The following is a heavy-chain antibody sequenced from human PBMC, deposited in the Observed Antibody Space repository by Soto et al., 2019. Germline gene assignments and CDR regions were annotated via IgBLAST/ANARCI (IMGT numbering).Heavy chain of an antibody. J-gene: IGHJ4*02. Sequence: GGSLRLSCAASGFTFSRFWMSWVRQAPGKGLEWVANIKEDGSEKYYVDSVKGRFTISRDNAKNSLFLQMNSLRAEETAVYFCTCNNPRGEYNKYARNYWGQGTQVTVSS. D-gene: IGHD4-17*01. V-gene: IGHV3-7*03. CDR1: GFTFSRFW. CDR3: TCNNPRGEYNKYARNY. CDR2: IKEDGSEK.